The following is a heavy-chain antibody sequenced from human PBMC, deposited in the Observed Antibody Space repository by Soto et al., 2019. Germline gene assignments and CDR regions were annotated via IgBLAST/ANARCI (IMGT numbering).Heavy chain of an antibody. CDR1: GGSISGSSYH. CDR3: ARLPIGYTSSWFWFDP. Sequence: QLQLQESGPGLVKPSETLSLTCIVSGGSISGSSYHWGWIRQPPGNGLEWIGSVYYSGVTYSNPSLKSRVTLSVDTSKNQFSLKVSSVTAADTAVYYCARLPIGYTSSWFWFDPWGQGALVTVSS. D-gene: IGHD6-13*01. V-gene: IGHV4-39*01. J-gene: IGHJ5*02. CDR2: VYYSGVT.